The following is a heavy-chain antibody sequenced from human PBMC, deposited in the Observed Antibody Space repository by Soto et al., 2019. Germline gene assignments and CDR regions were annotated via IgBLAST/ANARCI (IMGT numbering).Heavy chain of an antibody. D-gene: IGHD3-3*01. Sequence: EASVKVSCKASGYTFTSYGISWVRQAPGQGLEWMGWISAYNGNTNYAQKLQGRVTMTTDTSTSTAYMELRSLRSDDTAVYYCARGITIFGVVIKALDYWRQGTLVTVSS. CDR2: ISAYNGNT. J-gene: IGHJ4*02. CDR1: GYTFTSYG. CDR3: ARGITIFGVVIKALDY. V-gene: IGHV1-18*04.